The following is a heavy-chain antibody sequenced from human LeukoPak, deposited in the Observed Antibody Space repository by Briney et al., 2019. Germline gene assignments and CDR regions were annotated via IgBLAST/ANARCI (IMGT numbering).Heavy chain of an antibody. CDR3: ARSPRITIFGVVIPPYYYYYMDV. CDR2: IYYSGST. V-gene: IGHV4-4*07. D-gene: IGHD3-3*01. J-gene: IGHJ6*03. CDR1: GGSISSYY. Sequence: SETLSLTCTVPGGSISSYYWSWIRQPAGKGLEWIGSIYYSGSTYYNPSLKSRVTISVDTSKNQFSLKLSSVTAADTAVYYCARSPRITIFGVVIPPYYYYYMDVWGKGTTVTVSS.